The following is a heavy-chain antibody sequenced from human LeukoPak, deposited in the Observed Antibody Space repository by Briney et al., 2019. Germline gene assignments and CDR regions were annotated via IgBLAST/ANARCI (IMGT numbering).Heavy chain of an antibody. Sequence: GGSLRLSCAASGFTFSSYWMHWVRQAPGKGLVWVSRINTDGSSTSYADSVKGRFTISRDNAKNTLYLQMDSLRAEDTAVYYCARAGYSSSSSFDYWGQGTLVTVSS. D-gene: IGHD6-13*01. CDR2: INTDGSST. V-gene: IGHV3-74*01. CDR1: GFTFSSYW. J-gene: IGHJ4*02. CDR3: ARAGYSSSSSFDY.